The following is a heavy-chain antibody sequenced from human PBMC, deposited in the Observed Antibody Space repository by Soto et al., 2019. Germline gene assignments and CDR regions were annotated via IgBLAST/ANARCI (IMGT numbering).Heavy chain of an antibody. Sequence: QVQLVQSGAEAKKPGSSVKVSCKASGGSFSTSAISWVRQAPGQGLEWMGGVLPLYGIPNYALRFQSRVTITADDSSSTVYMELSSLASEDTAVYYCARDWGIVAGSRGVTATYDFHGMDVWGEGTTVTVSP. V-gene: IGHV1-69*01. CDR1: GGSFSTSA. CDR2: VLPLYGIP. J-gene: IGHJ6*04. D-gene: IGHD3-10*01. CDR3: ARDWGIVAGSRGVTATYDFHGMDV.